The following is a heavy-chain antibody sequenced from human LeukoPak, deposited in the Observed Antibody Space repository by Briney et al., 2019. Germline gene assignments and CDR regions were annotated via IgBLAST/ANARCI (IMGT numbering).Heavy chain of an antibody. J-gene: IGHJ4*02. V-gene: IGHV4-59*08. D-gene: IGHD3-10*01. CDR2: IYSSGTT. CDR3: ARLIYGSGSYYKDY. CDR1: RDSISSYS. Sequence: SETLSLTCTVSRDSISSYSWSCIRQPPGKGLEWIGDIYSSGTTKYNPSLKSRVTISVDMSRNQFSLKLTSVTAADTAVYYCARLIYGSGSYYKDYWGQGTLVTVSS.